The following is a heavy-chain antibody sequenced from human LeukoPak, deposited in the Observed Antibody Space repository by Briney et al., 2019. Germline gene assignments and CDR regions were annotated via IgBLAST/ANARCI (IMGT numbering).Heavy chain of an antibody. D-gene: IGHD2-15*01. V-gene: IGHV4-30-4*01. CDR2: IYYSGST. CDR3: ARGAELPDY. CDR1: GGPISSGDYY. J-gene: IGHJ4*02. Sequence: PSRTLSLTCTVSGGPISSGDYYWSWIRQPPGKGLEWIGYIYYSGSTYYSPSLKSRVTILVDSSKSQFSLELSSVTAADTAVYYCARGAELPDYWGQGTLVTVSS.